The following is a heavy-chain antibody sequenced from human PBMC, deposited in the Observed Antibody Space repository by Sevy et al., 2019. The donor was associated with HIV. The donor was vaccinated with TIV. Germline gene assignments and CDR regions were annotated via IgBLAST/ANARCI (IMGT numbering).Heavy chain of an antibody. D-gene: IGHD2-15*01. V-gene: IGHV4-4*07. CDR1: GGSISSYY. J-gene: IGHJ4*02. Sequence: SETLSLTCTVSGGSISSYYWSWIRQPAGKGLEWIGRIYTSGSTNYNPSLKSRVTMSVDTSKNQFSLKLSSVTAADTAVYYSARELDIVVVVAATPGAFDYWGQGTLVTVSS. CDR3: ARELDIVVVVAATPGAFDY. CDR2: IYTSGST.